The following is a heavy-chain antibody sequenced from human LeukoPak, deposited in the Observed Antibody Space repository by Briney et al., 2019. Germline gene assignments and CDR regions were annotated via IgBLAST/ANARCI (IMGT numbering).Heavy chain of an antibody. D-gene: IGHD3-10*01. CDR3: ARIMVRGVSVYYFDY. CDR2: IDWDHDK. V-gene: IGHV2-70*11. J-gene: IGHJ4*02. Sequence: ESGPTLVHPTQTLTLTCTFSGFSLRTSGMFVSWIRQPPVRALEWLARIDWDHDKYYSTSLKTRLTISEDTSKNQVVLRMTNMNPLDTATYYCARIMVRGVSVYYFDYWGQGTLVTVSS. CDR1: GFSLRTSGMF.